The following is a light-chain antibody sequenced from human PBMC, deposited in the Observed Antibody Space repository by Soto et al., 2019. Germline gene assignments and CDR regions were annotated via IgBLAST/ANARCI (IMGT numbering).Light chain of an antibody. CDR3: CLYVGATTYV. V-gene: IGLV2-23*01. CDR1: SGYVGTYSL. CDR2: EGH. Sequence: QSAPAQPASVSGSPGQSITISCTGASGYVGTYSLVSWYQQHPGKAPKVVIYEGHKRPSGVPDRFSGSTSVNTASLTISGLQTDDEADYYCCLYVGATTYVFGTGTKLTVL. J-gene: IGLJ1*01.